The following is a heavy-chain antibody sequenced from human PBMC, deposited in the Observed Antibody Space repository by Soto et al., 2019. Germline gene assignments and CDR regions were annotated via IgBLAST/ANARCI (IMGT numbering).Heavy chain of an antibody. V-gene: IGHV1-3*04. J-gene: IGHJ6*02. CDR3: ARDRLGNYYYYGMDV. CDR1: GYSFNSYA. Sequence: ASVKVSCKASGYSFNSYALHWVRQAPGQRLEWMGWINTGNGNTKYSQKFQGRVTITWDTSASTAYMELSSLKSEDTAVYYCARDRLGNYYYYGMDVWGQGTKVTVSS. D-gene: IGHD1-26*01. CDR2: INTGNGNT.